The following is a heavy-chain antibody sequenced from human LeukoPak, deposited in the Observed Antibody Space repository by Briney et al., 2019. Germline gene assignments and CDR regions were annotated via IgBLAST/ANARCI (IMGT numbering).Heavy chain of an antibody. V-gene: IGHV1-2*02. D-gene: IGHD7-27*01. Sequence: ASVKVSCKAYGYTFTGYYMHWVRQAPGQGLEWMGWINPNSGGTNYAQKFQGRGTMTRDTSISTAYMELSRLRSDDTAVYYCARGGWGANWGKFDYWGQGTLVTVSS. CDR2: INPNSGGT. J-gene: IGHJ4*02. CDR3: ARGGWGANWGKFDY. CDR1: GYTFTGYY.